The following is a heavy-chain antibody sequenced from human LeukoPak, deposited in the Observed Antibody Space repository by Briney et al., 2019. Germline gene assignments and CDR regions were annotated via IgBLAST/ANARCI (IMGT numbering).Heavy chain of an antibody. Sequence: ASVKVSCKASGYTFTGCYMHWVRQAPGQGLEWMGWINPNSGGTHYAQKFQGRVTMTRDTSISTAYMELSSLRSDDTALYYCASGSSLDGSSGWPTHYYWDQGALVTVSS. J-gene: IGHJ4*02. CDR1: GYTFTGCY. CDR2: INPNSGGT. V-gene: IGHV1-2*02. CDR3: ASGSSLDGSSGWPTHYY. D-gene: IGHD6-19*01.